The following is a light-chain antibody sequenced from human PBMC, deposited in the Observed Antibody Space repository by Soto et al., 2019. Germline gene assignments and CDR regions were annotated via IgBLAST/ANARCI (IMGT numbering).Light chain of an antibody. Sequence: QSVLTQPPSASGTRGQRVTISCSGSSSNLGSNVVNWYQQLPGTAPKLLIYSNTQRPSGVPDRFSGSKSGTSASLAISGLXSEDEADYYCAAWDDSLNGPVFGTGTKVTVL. J-gene: IGLJ1*01. CDR2: SNT. V-gene: IGLV1-44*01. CDR1: SSNLGSNV. CDR3: AAWDDSLNGPV.